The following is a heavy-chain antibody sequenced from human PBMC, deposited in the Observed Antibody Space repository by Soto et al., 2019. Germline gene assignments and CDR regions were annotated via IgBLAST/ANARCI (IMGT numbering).Heavy chain of an antibody. V-gene: IGHV3-30-3*01. CDR1: GFTFSSYA. J-gene: IGHJ4*02. CDR2: ISYDGSNK. CDR3: ARGEAHYYDSSGYHDY. D-gene: IGHD3-22*01. Sequence: GGSLRLSCAASGFTFSSYAMHWVRQAPGKGLEWVAVISYDGSNKYYADSVKGRFTISRDNSKNTLYLQMNSLRAEDTAVYYCARGEAHYYDSSGYHDYWGQGTLVTVSS.